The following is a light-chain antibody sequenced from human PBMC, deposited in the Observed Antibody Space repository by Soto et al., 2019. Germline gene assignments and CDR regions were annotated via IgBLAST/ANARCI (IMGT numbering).Light chain of an antibody. Sequence: DIQMTQSPSSLSASVGDRVTLTCRAGQGIRNNLAWYQQKPGNAPKRLIYTASTLQSGVPSRFSGSGSGTEFTLTISSLQPEDFATYYCLQHNSFPWTFGQGTKVEIK. CDR2: TAS. CDR3: LQHNSFPWT. CDR1: QGIRNN. J-gene: IGKJ1*01. V-gene: IGKV1-17*01.